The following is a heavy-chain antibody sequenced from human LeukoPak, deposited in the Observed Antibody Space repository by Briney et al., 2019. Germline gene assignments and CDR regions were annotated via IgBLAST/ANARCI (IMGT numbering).Heavy chain of an antibody. CDR1: GDSVSSNSAA. CDR2: TYYRSKWYN. J-gene: IGHJ4*02. D-gene: IGHD6-19*01. CDR3: ARGLTGYSSGWYGGFDY. Sequence: SQTLSLTCATSGDSVSSNSAAWNWITQSPSRDLEWLGRTYYRSKWYNDYAVSVKSRITINPDTSKNQFSLQLNSVTPEDTAVYYCARGLTGYSSGWYGGFDYWGQGTLVTVSS. V-gene: IGHV6-1*01.